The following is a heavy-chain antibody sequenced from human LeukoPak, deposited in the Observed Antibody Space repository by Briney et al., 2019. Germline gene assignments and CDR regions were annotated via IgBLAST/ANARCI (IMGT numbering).Heavy chain of an antibody. CDR1: GYTPSELS. D-gene: IGHD6-25*01. CDR3: ATRNLAAAADNFDY. Sequence: ASVKVSCKVSGYTPSELSMHWVRQAPEIGLEWMGGFDPADGETIYAQKFQGRLTMTEDTSTDTASMELSSLRSEDTAVYYCATRNLAAAADNFDYWGQGTLVTVSS. CDR2: FDPADGET. J-gene: IGHJ4*02. V-gene: IGHV1-24*01.